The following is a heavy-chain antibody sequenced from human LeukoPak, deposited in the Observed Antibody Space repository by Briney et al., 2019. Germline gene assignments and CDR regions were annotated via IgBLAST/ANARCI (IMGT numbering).Heavy chain of an antibody. J-gene: IGHJ4*02. Sequence: GGSLRLSCATSGFTFTTYWMSWVRQAPGKGLEWVAQIQQDGDEKYFVDSVKGRFTISRDNAKNSLYLQMNSLRAEDTAVYYCARVARGYPDSWGQGTLVTVSS. D-gene: IGHD3-3*01. V-gene: IGHV3-7*04. CDR2: IQQDGDEK. CDR3: ARVARGYPDS. CDR1: GFTFTTYW.